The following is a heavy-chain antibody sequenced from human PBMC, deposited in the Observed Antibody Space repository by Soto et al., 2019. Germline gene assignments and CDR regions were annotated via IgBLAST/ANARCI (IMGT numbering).Heavy chain of an antibody. CDR3: ARMAVVAADYFDY. Sequence: QVPLVQSGAEVKKPGASEKVSCKASGYTFTSYDINWVRQATGQGLEWMGWMNPNSGNTGYAQKFQGRVTMTRNTSISTAYMELSSLRSEDTAVYYCARMAVVAADYFDYWGQGTLVTVSS. V-gene: IGHV1-8*01. CDR1: GYTFTSYD. CDR2: MNPNSGNT. D-gene: IGHD2-15*01. J-gene: IGHJ4*02.